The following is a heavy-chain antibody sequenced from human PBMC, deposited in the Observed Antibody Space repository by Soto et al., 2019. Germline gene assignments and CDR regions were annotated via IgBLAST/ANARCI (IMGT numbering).Heavy chain of an antibody. CDR1: GGTFNTYP. CDR3: ARRPRRVVVAPAALPSPSDC. J-gene: IGHJ4*02. V-gene: IGHV1-69*02. Sequence: QVQLVQSGAEVKKPGSSVKVSCKTSGGTFNTYPISWVRQAPGQGLEWMGTIIPILDIANYAQKFQGTVTITADNTTGTAYMELSSLEAEDTAVYYCARRPRRVVVAPAALPSPSDCGGQGALVTVSS. CDR2: IIPILDIA. D-gene: IGHD2-2*01.